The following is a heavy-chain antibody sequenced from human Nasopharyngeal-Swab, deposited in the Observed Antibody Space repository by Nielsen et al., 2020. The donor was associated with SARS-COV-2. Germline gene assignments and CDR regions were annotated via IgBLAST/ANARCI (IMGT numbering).Heavy chain of an antibody. CDR2: IRSKACGGTT. CDR1: GFTFGVYA. Sequence: GESLKISCTASGFTFGVYAMSWVRQAPGRGLEWVGFIRSKACGGTTEYAASVKGRFTISRDDSKSIAYLQMNSLKTEDTAVYYCTRDDFWSGYYLLWGQGTLVTVSS. D-gene: IGHD3-3*01. V-gene: IGHV3-49*04. CDR3: TRDDFWSGYYLL. J-gene: IGHJ4*02.